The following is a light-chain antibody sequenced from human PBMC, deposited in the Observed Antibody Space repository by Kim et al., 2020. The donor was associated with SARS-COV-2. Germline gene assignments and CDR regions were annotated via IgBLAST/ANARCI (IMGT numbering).Light chain of an antibody. Sequence: AVGDRATSTCRESQSMSSAVAWYQHKPGKPTKLLIYDASSWESGVRSRFRGSGSGTDFTLTISSLQPEDFATYSCQQFNSYPHTFGGGTKVDIK. CDR2: DAS. CDR3: QQFNSYPHT. CDR1: QSMSSA. V-gene: IGKV1-13*02. J-gene: IGKJ4*01.